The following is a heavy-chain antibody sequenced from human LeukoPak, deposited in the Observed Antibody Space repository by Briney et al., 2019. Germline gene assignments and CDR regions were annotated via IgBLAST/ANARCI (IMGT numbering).Heavy chain of an antibody. CDR1: GGSISSSSYY. CDR2: IYYSGST. CDR3: ARERYDSSGYYYYYYMDV. V-gene: IGHV4-39*07. Sequence: MSSETLSLTCTVSGGSISSSSYYWGWIRQPPGKGLEWIGSIYYSGSTYYNPSLKSRVTISVDTSKNQFSLKLSSVTAADTAVYYCARERYDSSGYYYYYYMDVWGKGTTVTVSS. D-gene: IGHD3-22*01. J-gene: IGHJ6*03.